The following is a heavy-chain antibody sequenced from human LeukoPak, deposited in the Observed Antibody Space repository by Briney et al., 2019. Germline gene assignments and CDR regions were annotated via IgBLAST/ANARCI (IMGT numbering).Heavy chain of an antibody. Sequence: GGSLRLSCAASGFTFSSYAISWVRQAPGEGLEWVSTMSGSGMTPKYADSVKGRFTISRDNSNNTLYLQMNSLRAEDTAVYYCAKDSTPYSGNTFYFDYWGQGTLVTVSS. CDR3: AKDSTPYSGNTFYFDY. CDR2: MSGSGMTP. D-gene: IGHD3-10*01. J-gene: IGHJ4*02. CDR1: GFTFSSYA. V-gene: IGHV3-23*01.